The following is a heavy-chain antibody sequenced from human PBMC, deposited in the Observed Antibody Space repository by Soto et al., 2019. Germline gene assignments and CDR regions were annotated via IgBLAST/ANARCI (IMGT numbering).Heavy chain of an antibody. CDR3: ARDGAVASSSAGD. CDR1: GYTFTSYG. Sequence: XSVKVSFTSSGYTFTSYGIRLVRQAPGQGLECMGWISAYNGNTNYSQKLQGRVTMTTDTSTSTAYMELRSLRSDDTAVYYCARDGAVASSSAGDWGQGTLVTVSS. D-gene: IGHD6-19*01. CDR2: ISAYNGNT. V-gene: IGHV1-18*01. J-gene: IGHJ4*02.